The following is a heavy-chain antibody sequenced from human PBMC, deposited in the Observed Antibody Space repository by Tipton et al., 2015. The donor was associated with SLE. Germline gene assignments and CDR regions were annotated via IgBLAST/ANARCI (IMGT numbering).Heavy chain of an antibody. V-gene: IGHV4-34*01. J-gene: IGHJ4*02. CDR1: GGSFSGYY. Sequence: GLVKPSETLSLTCAVYGGSFSGYYWSWIRQPPGKGLEWIGEINHSGSTNYNPSLKSRVTISVDTSKNQFSLKLSSVTAADTAVYYCARVERAARGFDYWGQGTLVTVSS. D-gene: IGHD6-13*01. CDR3: ARVERAARGFDY. CDR2: INHSGST.